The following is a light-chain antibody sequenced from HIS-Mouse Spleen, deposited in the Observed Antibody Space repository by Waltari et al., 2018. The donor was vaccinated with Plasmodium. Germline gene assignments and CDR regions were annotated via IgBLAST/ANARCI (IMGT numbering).Light chain of an antibody. CDR1: KSVSSN. CDR2: GAS. CDR3: QQYNNWSFT. V-gene: IGKV3-15*01. Sequence: EIVMTQSPSTLSVSPGERATLSCRDSKSVSSNFAWYQQKPGQAPRLLIYGASTRATGIPARFSGSGSGTEFTLTISSLQSEDFAVYYCQQYNNWSFTFGPGTKVDIK. J-gene: IGKJ3*01.